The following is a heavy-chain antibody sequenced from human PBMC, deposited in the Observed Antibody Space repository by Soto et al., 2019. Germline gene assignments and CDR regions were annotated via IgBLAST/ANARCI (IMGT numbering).Heavy chain of an antibody. V-gene: IGHV3-48*03. CDR3: ARGGYYDFWSGYYHYMDV. CDR2: ISSSGSTI. J-gene: IGHJ6*03. D-gene: IGHD3-3*01. Sequence: GGSLRLSCAASGFTFSSYEMNWVRQAPGKGLEWVSYISSSGSTIYYADSVKGRFTISRDNAKNSLYLQMNSLRAEDTAFYYCARGGYYDFWSGYYHYMDVWGKGTTVTVSS. CDR1: GFTFSSYE.